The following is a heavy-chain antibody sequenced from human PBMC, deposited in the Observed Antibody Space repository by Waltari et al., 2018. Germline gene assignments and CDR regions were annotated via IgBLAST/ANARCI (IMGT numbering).Heavy chain of an antibody. CDR1: GGSFSGYY. V-gene: IGHV4-34*01. D-gene: IGHD3-3*01. J-gene: IGHJ4*02. Sequence: QVQLQQWGAGLLKPSETLSLTCAVYGGSFSGYYWSWIRQPPGKGLEWIGEINHSGSTNYNPSPKSRVTISVDTSKNQFSLKLSSVTAADTAVYYCASGNYDFWSGYFGGFDYWGQGTLVTVSS. CDR3: ASGNYDFWSGYFGGFDY. CDR2: INHSGST.